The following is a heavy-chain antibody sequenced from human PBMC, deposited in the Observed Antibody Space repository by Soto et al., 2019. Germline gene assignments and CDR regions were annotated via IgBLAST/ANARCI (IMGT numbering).Heavy chain of an antibody. V-gene: IGHV3-23*01. J-gene: IGHJ4*02. CDR2: ISGSGDST. D-gene: IGHD2-8*01. Sequence: HPGGSLRLSCAASGFTFSSYAMSWVRQAPGKGLEWVSAISGSGDSTYYADSVKGRFTISRDNSKNTLYLQMNSLRAEDTAAYYCAKDTSRYCTNGVCYTLDYWGQGTLVTVSS. CDR1: GFTFSSYA. CDR3: AKDTSRYCTNGVCYTLDY.